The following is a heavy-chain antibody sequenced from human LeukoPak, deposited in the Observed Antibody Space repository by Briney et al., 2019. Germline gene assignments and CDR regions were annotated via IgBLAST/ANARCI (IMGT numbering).Heavy chain of an antibody. J-gene: IGHJ4*02. CDR2: IYTSGST. Sequence: TSETLSLTCTVAGGYISSGSYYWSWIRQPAGKGLEWIGRIYTSGSTNYNPSLKSRITISVDTSKNQFSLKLSSVTAADTAVYYCAREVRGSSGWYGKYYFDYWGQGTLVTVSS. CDR3: AREVRGSSGWYGKYYFDY. D-gene: IGHD6-19*01. CDR1: GGYISSGSYY. V-gene: IGHV4-61*02.